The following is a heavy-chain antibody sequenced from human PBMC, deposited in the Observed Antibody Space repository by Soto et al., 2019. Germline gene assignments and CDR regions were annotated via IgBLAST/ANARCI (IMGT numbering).Heavy chain of an antibody. Sequence: PGGSLRLSCTASGFTFGDSAMSWFRQAPGKGLEWVGFIRSKTSGGTVQYAASVQGRFTISRDDSKSIVYLQMNSLKTEDTGLYYCTRDHGYCDGLNCYEVWFDPWGQGTLVTVSS. CDR1: GFTFGDSA. CDR3: TRDHGYCDGLNCYEVWFDP. CDR2: IRSKTSGGTV. D-gene: IGHD2-2*01. V-gene: IGHV3-49*03. J-gene: IGHJ5*02.